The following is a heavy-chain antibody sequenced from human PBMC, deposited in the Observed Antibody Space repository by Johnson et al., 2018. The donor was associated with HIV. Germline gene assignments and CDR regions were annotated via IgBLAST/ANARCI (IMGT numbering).Heavy chain of an antibody. CDR3: ARYGGGDCYSPHDAFDL. D-gene: IGHD2-21*02. V-gene: IGHV3-23*04. J-gene: IGHJ3*01. CDR2: ISGSGGST. Sequence: MQLVESGGGLVQPGGSLRLSCAASGFTFSSYAMSWVRQAPGKGLEWVSAISGSGGSTYYAASVKGRFTISRDNAKNSLYLQRNSLSAEDTAVDYCARYGGGDCYSPHDAFDLWGQGTMVTVSS. CDR1: GFTFSSYA.